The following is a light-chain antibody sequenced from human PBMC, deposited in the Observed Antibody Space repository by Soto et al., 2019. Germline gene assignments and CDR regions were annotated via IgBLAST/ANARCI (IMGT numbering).Light chain of an antibody. Sequence: QSALTQPASVSGSPGQSITISCTGTSSDVGAYNRVSWYQQYPGQAPKVIIYEVSNRPSGVSYRFSGSKSGNTASLTISWLQAEDEADYYCNAFTTTSTYVFGTGTKVTVL. CDR3: NAFTTTSTYV. CDR1: SSDVGAYNR. J-gene: IGLJ1*01. V-gene: IGLV2-14*01. CDR2: EVS.